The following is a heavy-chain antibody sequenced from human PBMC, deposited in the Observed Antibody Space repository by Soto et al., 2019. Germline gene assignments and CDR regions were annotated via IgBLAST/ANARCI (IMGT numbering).Heavy chain of an antibody. CDR3: ARVGNYYDNSGYYRY. Sequence: QVQLVESGGGVVQPGRSLRLSCAASGFTFSSYAMHWVRQAPGKGLEWVALISYDGSNKYYADSVKGRFTISRDNSKNTLYLQMNSLRAVDTAVYYCARVGNYYDNSGYYRYWGQGTLVTVSS. CDR2: ISYDGSNK. V-gene: IGHV3-30-3*01. D-gene: IGHD3-22*01. J-gene: IGHJ4*02. CDR1: GFTFSSYA.